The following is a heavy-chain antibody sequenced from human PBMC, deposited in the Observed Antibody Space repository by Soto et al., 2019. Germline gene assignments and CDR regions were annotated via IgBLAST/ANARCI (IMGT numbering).Heavy chain of an antibody. Sequence: EVRLVESGGDLVQPGGSLSLSGAASGFPFSGSWLHWVRQAPGKGRVWVSRINGVGSSISYADSVKGRFTISRDNAKNTLYLQMNSLRAEDAAVYYCTRRGCSTTGCYFNWGRGTLVTVSS. D-gene: IGHD2-2*01. J-gene: IGHJ4*02. CDR2: INGVGSSI. CDR1: GFPFSGSW. CDR3: TRRGCSTTGCYFN. V-gene: IGHV3-74*01.